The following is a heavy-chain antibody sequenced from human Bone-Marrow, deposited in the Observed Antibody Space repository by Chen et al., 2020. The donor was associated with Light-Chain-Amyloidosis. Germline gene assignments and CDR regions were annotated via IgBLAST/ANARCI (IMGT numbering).Heavy chain of an antibody. CDR1: GYTSPNYW. V-gene: IGHV5-51*01. Sequence: EVQLEQSGPEGKKPGESLKISCKGSGYTSPNYWIGWVRPMPGKGLEWMGVIYPDDSDARYSPSFEGQVTISADKSITTAYLQWRSLKASDTAMYYCARRRDGYNFDYWGQGTLVTVSS. CDR3: ARRRDGYNFDY. D-gene: IGHD5-12*01. CDR2: IYPDDSDA. J-gene: IGHJ4*02.